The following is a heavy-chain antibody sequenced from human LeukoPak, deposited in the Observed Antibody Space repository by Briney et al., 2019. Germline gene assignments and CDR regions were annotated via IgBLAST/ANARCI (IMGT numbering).Heavy chain of an antibody. D-gene: IGHD4-17*01. Sequence: SETLSLTCTVSGGSISSGDYYWSWIRQPPGKGLEWIRYIYYSGSTYYNPSLKSRVTISVDTSKNQFSLKLSSVTAADTAVYYCARGTTVTSTDVFDYWGQGTLVTVSS. CDR2: IYYSGST. V-gene: IGHV4-30-4*01. J-gene: IGHJ4*02. CDR1: GGSISSGDYY. CDR3: ARGTTVTSTDVFDY.